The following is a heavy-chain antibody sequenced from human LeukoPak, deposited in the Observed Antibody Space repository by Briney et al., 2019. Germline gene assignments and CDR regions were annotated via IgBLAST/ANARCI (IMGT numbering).Heavy chain of an antibody. J-gene: IGHJ4*02. V-gene: IGHV3-30*18. CDR1: GFTFSSYG. CDR2: ISYDGSNK. Sequence: GGSLRLSCAASGFTFSSYGMHWVRQAPGKGLGGVAVISYDGSNKYYADPVKGRFTISRDNSKNTLYLQMNSLRAEDTAVYYCAKDLGDGTFDYWGQGTLVTVSS. D-gene: IGHD2-21*02. CDR3: AKDLGDGTFDY.